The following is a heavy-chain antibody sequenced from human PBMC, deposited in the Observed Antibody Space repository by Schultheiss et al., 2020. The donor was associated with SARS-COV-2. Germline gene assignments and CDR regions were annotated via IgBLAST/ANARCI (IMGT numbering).Heavy chain of an antibody. D-gene: IGHD3-22*01. J-gene: IGHJ4*02. CDR1: GYTFTGYY. Sequence: ASVKVSCKASGYTFTGYYMHWVRQAPGQGLEWMGWINPYNDNTHYAQKFRGRVTITSDRSVSTAYMELSSLRSEDMVVYSCVRDTKPLITMIVVVITTSRMYYFDYWGQGTLVTVSS. CDR3: VRDTKPLITMIVVVITTSRMYYFDY. CDR2: INPYNDNT. V-gene: IGHV1-2*01.